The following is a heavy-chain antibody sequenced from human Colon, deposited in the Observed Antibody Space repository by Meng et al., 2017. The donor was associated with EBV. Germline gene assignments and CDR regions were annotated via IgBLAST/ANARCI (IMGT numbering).Heavy chain of an antibody. CDR2: ISTNTGTP. V-gene: IGHV7-4-1*02. J-gene: IGHJ5*02. Sequence: QVQLVESGSELKKPGAAVKVSCKASGYPFSTYTINWVRQAHGRGLEWMGWISTNTGTPTYTQGFTGRFVFYLDTSVSTAYLQISSLKAEDTAVYYCARGGNFDPWGQGTLVTVSS. CDR3: ARGGNFDP. D-gene: IGHD2/OR15-2a*01. CDR1: GYPFSTYT.